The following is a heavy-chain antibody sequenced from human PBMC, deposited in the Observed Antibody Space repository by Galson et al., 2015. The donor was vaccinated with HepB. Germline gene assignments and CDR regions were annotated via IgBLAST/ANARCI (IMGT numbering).Heavy chain of an antibody. D-gene: IGHD1-26*01. V-gene: IGHV3-30*04. CDR3: ASDSGSQPYDAFDI. CDR1: GFTFSSYA. J-gene: IGHJ3*02. Sequence: SLRLSCAASGFTFSSYAMHWVRQAPGKGLEWVAVISYDGSNKYYADSVKGRFTISRDNSKNTLYLQMNSLRAEDTAVYYCASDSGSQPYDAFDIWGQGTMVTVSS. CDR2: ISYDGSNK.